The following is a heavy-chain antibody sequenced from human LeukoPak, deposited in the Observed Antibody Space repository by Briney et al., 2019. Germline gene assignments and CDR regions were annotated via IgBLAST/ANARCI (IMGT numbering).Heavy chain of an antibody. CDR3: ARDYGGNGGGDY. J-gene: IGHJ4*02. CDR2: IYYSGST. CDR1: GGSISSSSYY. D-gene: IGHD4-23*01. Sequence: SETLSLTCTVSGGSISSSSYYWGWIRQPPGKGLEWIGSIYYSGSTYYNPSLKSRVTISVDTSKNQFSLKLSSVTAADTAVYYCARDYGGNGGGDYWGQGTLVTVSS. V-gene: IGHV4-39*07.